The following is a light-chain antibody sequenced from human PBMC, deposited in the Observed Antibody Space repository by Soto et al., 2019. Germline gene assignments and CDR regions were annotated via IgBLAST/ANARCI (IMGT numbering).Light chain of an antibody. CDR1: ESLSSW. CDR3: QQYNSYSLT. V-gene: IGKV1-5*03. Sequence: FGSVVDRVTITCRASESLSSWLAWYQQKPGKAPKLLIYKASSLESGVPSRFSGSGSGTEFTLTISSLQPDDFATYYCQQYNSYSLTFGQGTKV. J-gene: IGKJ1*01. CDR2: KAS.